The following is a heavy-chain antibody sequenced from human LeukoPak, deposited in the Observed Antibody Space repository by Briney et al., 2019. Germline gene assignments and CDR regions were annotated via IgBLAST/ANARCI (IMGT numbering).Heavy chain of an antibody. Sequence: GGSLRLSCAASGFTLSSYTINWVRQPPGKGLEWVSNIGTSSTTIYYADSVKGRFTISRDNAKNSLYLQVNSLRADDTAVYYCARFAAGGSYYYYMDVWGKGTTVTVSS. J-gene: IGHJ6*03. V-gene: IGHV3-48*01. CDR1: GFTLSSYT. D-gene: IGHD6-25*01. CDR3: ARFAAGGSYYYYMDV. CDR2: IGTSSTTI.